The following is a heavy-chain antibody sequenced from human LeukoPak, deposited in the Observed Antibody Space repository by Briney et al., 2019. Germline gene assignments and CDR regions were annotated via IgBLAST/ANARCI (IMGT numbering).Heavy chain of an antibody. CDR1: GYTFTGCY. CDR3: ARDLGGGDYPYYFDY. D-gene: IGHD4-17*01. J-gene: IGHJ4*02. CDR2: ISAYNGNT. V-gene: IGHV1-18*04. Sequence: ASVKVSCKASGYTFTGCYMHWVRQAPGQGLEWMGWISAYNGNTNYAQKLQGRVTMTTDTSTSTAYMELRSLRSDDTAVYYCARDLGGGDYPYYFDYWGQGTLVAVSS.